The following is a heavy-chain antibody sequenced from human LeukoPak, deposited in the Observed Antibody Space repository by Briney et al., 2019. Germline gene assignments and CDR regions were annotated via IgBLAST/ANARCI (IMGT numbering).Heavy chain of an antibody. CDR2: ISYDGSNK. J-gene: IGHJ6*02. CDR1: GFTFSSYG. Sequence: PGGSLRLSCAASGFTFSSYGMHWVRQAPGKGLEWVAVISYDGSNKYYADSVKGRLTISRDNSKNTLYLQMNSLRAEDTAVYYCAKEGVYYYYGMDVWGQGTTVTVSS. CDR3: AKEGVYYYYGMDV. V-gene: IGHV3-30*18.